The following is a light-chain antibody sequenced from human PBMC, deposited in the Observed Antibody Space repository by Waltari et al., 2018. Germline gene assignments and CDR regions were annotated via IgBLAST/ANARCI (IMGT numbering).Light chain of an antibody. CDR2: EVS. CDR1: ASDVGSYNL. Sequence: QSALTRPASVSGSPGQSITISCTGTASDVGSYNLVSWYQQRPGKAPKLMICEVSKRPSGVSNRFSGSKSGNTASLTISGLQAEDEADYYCCSYAGSSTYVVFGGGTKLTVL. CDR3: CSYAGSSTYVV. J-gene: IGLJ2*01. V-gene: IGLV2-23*02.